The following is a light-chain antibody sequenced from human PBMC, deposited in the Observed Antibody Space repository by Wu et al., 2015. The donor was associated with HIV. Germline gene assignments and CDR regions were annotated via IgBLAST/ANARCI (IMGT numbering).Light chain of an antibody. CDR3: QQSYSGT. V-gene: IGKV1-39*01. J-gene: IGKJ3*01. Sequence: DIQMTQSPSSLSTSVGDRVTITCRASQSITNYLNWYQQRPGKAPKLLIYAASSLQSGVPSWFSGSGSRTDLTLTISSLQPEDFATYYCQQSYSGTFGPGTKVDIK. CDR1: QSITNY. CDR2: AAS.